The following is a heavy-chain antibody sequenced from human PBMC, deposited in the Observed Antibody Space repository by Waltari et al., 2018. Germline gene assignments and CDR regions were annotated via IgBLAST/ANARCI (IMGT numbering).Heavy chain of an antibody. D-gene: IGHD4-4*01. Sequence: QVQLQESGPGLVKPSETLSLTCTVSGGSISSYYWSWIRQPPGKGLEWSGYIYYIRSTNYNPSLKSRVTISVDTSKNQFSLKLSSVTAADTAVYYCAREGLHHYYYYGMDVWGQGTTVTVSS. CDR1: GGSISSYY. V-gene: IGHV4-59*01. CDR3: AREGLHHYYYYGMDV. CDR2: IYYIRST. J-gene: IGHJ6*02.